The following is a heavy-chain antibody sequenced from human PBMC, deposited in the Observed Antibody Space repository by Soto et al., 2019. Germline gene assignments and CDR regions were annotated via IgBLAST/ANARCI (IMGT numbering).Heavy chain of an antibody. D-gene: IGHD2-2*01. CDR1: GFSLSTTAEG. CDR2: FYWDDDE. V-gene: IGHV2-5*02. J-gene: IGHJ4*02. Sequence: QITLKESGPTLVKPTQTLTLTCTFSGFSLSTTAEGVGWIRQPPGKALEWLALFYWDDDERYSPSLKSRLTITKDTSKNQVVLTMTNVDPVDTATYYCAHGSCSSADCYPNPYLDYWGQGILVTVSS. CDR3: AHGSCSSADCYPNPYLDY.